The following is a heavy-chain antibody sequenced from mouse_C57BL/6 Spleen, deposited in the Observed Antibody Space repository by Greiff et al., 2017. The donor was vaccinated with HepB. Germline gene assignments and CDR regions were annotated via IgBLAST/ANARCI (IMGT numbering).Heavy chain of an antibody. V-gene: IGHV14-4*01. D-gene: IGHD2-5*01. J-gene: IGHJ2*01. CDR3: TTLYSNYYFDY. CDR2: IDPENGDT. CDR1: GFNIKDDY. Sequence: EVQLKESGAELVRPGASVKLSCTASGFNIKDDYMHWVKQRPEQGLEWIGWIDPENGDTEYASKFQGKATITADTSSNTAYLQLSSLTSEDTAVYYCTTLYSNYYFDYWGQGTTLTVSS.